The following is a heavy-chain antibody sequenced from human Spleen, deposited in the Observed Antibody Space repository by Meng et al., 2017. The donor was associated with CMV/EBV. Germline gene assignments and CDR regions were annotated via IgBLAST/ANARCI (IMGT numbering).Heavy chain of an antibody. D-gene: IGHD6-13*01. J-gene: IGHJ4*02. V-gene: IGHV3-23*01. Sequence: GESLKISCAASGFTVSSNYMSWVRQAPGKGLEWVSAISGSGGSTYYADSVKGRFTISRDNSKNTLYLQMNSLRAEDTAVYYCAKDFGQQLELDYWGQGTLVTVSS. CDR2: ISGSGGST. CDR3: AKDFGQQLELDY. CDR1: GFTVSSNY.